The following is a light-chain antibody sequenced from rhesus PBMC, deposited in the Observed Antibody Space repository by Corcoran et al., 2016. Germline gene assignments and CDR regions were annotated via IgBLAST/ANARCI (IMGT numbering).Light chain of an antibody. CDR1: QGISSY. J-gene: IGKJ2*01. Sequence: DIQLTQSPSSLSASVGDRVTITCRASQGISSYLAWYQQKSGKAPKLLINDASHLQSGVPSRFSGSGSGTECTLTISSLQPEDFATYYCQQRNSYPYSFGQGTKVEIK. CDR3: QQRNSYPYS. CDR2: DAS. V-gene: IGKV1-38*01.